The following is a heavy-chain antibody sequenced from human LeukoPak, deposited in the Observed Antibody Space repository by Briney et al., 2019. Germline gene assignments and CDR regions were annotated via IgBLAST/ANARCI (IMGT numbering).Heavy chain of an antibody. V-gene: IGHV1-46*01. Sequence: ASVKVSCKASGYIFTGYYMHWVRQAPGQGLEWMGIINPSGGSTSYAQKFQGRVTMTRDTSTSTVYMELSSLRSEDTAVYYCARGGYSGFKMYYYYGMDVWGQGTTVTVSS. CDR3: ARGGYSGFKMYYYYGMDV. CDR2: INPSGGST. D-gene: IGHD5-12*01. CDR1: GYIFTGYY. J-gene: IGHJ6*02.